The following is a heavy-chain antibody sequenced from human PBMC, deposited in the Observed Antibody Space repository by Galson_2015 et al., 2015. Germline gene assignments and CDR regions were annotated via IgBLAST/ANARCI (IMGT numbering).Heavy chain of an antibody. CDR2: IYPGDSDI. CDR3: ARSILVNFVVFTGYSDY. CDR1: GYTFTIYW. V-gene: IGHV5-51*01. J-gene: IGHJ4*02. D-gene: IGHD3-9*01. Sequence: QSGAEVKEPGESLKISCQTSGYTFTIYWIGWVRQMPGKSLEWMGSIYPGDSDIRYSPSFEGQVTISADRSINIAYLQLSRLKASDIAMYYCARSILVNFVVFTGYSDYCGKAALFTVSS.